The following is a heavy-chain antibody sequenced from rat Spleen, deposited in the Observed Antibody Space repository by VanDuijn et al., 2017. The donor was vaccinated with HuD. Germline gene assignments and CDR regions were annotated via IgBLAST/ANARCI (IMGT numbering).Heavy chain of an antibody. CDR1: GFTFSASN. V-gene: IGHV5-7*01. D-gene: IGHD1-4*01. CDR2: IIYDGTRT. J-gene: IGHJ2*01. Sequence: EVQLVESGGGLVQPGRSLKLSCAASGFTFSASNMAWVRQAPKKGLEWVATIIYDGTRTHYRDSVKGRFTISRDNAKTTLYLQMDSLRSEDTATYFCAREAGLPFHYFDYWGQGVMVTVSS. CDR3: AREAGLPFHYFDY.